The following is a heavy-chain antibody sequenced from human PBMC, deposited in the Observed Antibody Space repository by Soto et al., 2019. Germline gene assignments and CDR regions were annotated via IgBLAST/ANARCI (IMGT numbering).Heavy chain of an antibody. J-gene: IGHJ4*02. CDR1: GGSFSGYY. Sequence: SETLSLTCAVYGGSFSGYYWSWIRQPPGKGLEWIGEINHSGSTNYNPSLKSRVTISVDTSKNQFSLKLSSVTAADTAVYYCAIARITMVRGVKFDYWGQGTLVTVSS. V-gene: IGHV4-34*01. CDR3: AIARITMVRGVKFDY. D-gene: IGHD3-10*01. CDR2: INHSGST.